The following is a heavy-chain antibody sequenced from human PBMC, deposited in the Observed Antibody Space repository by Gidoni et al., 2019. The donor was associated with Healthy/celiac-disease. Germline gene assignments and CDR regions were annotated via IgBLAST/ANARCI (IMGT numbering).Heavy chain of an antibody. CDR3: ARIKCGGSCYPDAFDI. D-gene: IGHD2-15*01. CDR1: GYTFTSYG. Sequence: QVQLVQSGAEVKKPGASVKVSCKASGYTFTSYGISWVRQAPGQGLEWMGWISAYNGNTNYAQKLQSRVTMTTDTSTSTAYMELRSLRSDDTAVYYCARIKCGGSCYPDAFDIWGQGTMVTVSS. CDR2: ISAYNGNT. J-gene: IGHJ3*02. V-gene: IGHV1-18*01.